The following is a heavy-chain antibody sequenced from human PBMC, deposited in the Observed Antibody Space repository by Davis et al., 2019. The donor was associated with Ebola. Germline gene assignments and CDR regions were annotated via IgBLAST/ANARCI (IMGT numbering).Heavy chain of an antibody. CDR2: LYSSGST. J-gene: IGHJ6*02. CDR1: VGSISRYY. V-gene: IGHV4-59*08. CDR3: ARFMVRGVIGYYGMDV. Sequence: MPSETLSLTCTVSVGSISRYYWRWIRQPPGQGLEWIGYLYSSGSTHYNPSLKSRVTISVDTSKNQFSLKLSSVTAADTAVYYCARFMVRGVIGYYGMDVWGQGTTVTVSS. D-gene: IGHD3-10*01.